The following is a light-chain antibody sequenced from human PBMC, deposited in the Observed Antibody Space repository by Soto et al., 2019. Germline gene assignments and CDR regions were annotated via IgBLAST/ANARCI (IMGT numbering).Light chain of an antibody. CDR1: QSVSSSY. CDR3: QQYGSSPFT. CDR2: GAS. J-gene: IGKJ3*01. Sequence: EMVLMQSPGTLSLSPGERATLSCRASQSVSSSYLAWYQQKPGQTPRLLIYGASSRATGIPDRFSGSGSGTDFTLTISTLEPEDFAVYYCQQYGSSPFTFGPGTKVDIK. V-gene: IGKV3-20*01.